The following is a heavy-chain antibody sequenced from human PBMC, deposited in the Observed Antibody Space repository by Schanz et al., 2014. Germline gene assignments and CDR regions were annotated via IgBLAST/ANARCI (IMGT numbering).Heavy chain of an antibody. J-gene: IGHJ4*02. CDR2: IKQDESEK. CDR1: GFTFSNYW. Sequence: EVQLVESGGGLVQPGGSLRLSCVASGFTFSNYWMTWVRQAPGKGLEWVANIKQDESEKYYVDSVKGRFTISRDNSKNTLFLQMNSLRAEDTAVYYCARDHTTESYYSAGPPIDYWGQGTLLTVSS. D-gene: IGHD1-26*01. CDR3: ARDHTTESYYSAGPPIDY. V-gene: IGHV3-7*04.